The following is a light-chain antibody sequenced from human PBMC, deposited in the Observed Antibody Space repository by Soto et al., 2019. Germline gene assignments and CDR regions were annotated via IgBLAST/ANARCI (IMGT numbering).Light chain of an antibody. CDR2: KAS. J-gene: IGKJ1*01. CDR1: QSISNW. V-gene: IGKV1-5*03. CDR3: QQRGHWPRT. Sequence: DIQMTQSPSTLSASVGDRVIITCRASQSISNWLAWYQQKPGKAPNLLIYKASSLKSGVPSRFSGSGSGTEFTLTISSLEPEDFAVYYCQQRGHWPRTFGQGTKVDIK.